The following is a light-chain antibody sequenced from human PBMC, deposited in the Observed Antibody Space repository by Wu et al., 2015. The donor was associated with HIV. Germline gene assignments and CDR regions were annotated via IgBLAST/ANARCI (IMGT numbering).Light chain of an antibody. CDR3: QQYASSPIT. Sequence: ENVLTQSPGTLPVSPGERVTLSCKASQSVSSNYLAWYQQKPGQAPRLLISEASTRAAGIPDFTLTIGRVDPEDFAVYFCQQYASSPITFGPGTRLEIK. CDR1: QSVSSNY. CDR2: EAS. J-gene: IGKJ5*01. V-gene: IGKV3-20*01.